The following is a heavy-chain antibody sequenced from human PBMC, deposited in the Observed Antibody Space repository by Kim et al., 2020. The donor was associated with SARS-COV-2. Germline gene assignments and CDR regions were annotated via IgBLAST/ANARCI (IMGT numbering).Heavy chain of an antibody. V-gene: IGHV1-3*01. D-gene: IGHD6-19*01. Sequence: KYSQKYQGRVTITRDTSASAAYMELSSLRSEDTAVYYCARTGYSSGWYGWWGQGTLVTVSS. CDR3: ARTGYSSGWYGW. J-gene: IGHJ4*02.